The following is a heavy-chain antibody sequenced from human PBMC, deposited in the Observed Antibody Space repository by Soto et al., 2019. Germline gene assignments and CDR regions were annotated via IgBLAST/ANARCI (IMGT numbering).Heavy chain of an antibody. CDR2: ISSSSSTI. Sequence: ERSLRLSCAASGFTFSSYIMNWVRQAPGKGLEWVSYISSSSSTIYYADSVRGRFTISRDNAKNSLYLQMNSLRAEDTAVYYCARGIGPPAKYYFDYWGQGTLVTVSS. J-gene: IGHJ4*02. D-gene: IGHD2-21*01. V-gene: IGHV3-48*01. CDR1: GFTFSSYI. CDR3: ARGIGPPAKYYFDY.